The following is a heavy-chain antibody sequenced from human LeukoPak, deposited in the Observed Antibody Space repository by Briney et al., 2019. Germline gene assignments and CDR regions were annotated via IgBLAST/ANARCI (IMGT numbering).Heavy chain of an antibody. CDR1: GYTFTGYY. D-gene: IGHD3-10*01. CDR2: INPNSGGT. J-gene: IGHJ6*03. Sequence: ASGKVSCKASGYTFTGYYMHWVRQAPGQGLEWMGWINPNSGGTDYAQKFQGRVTITADKSTSTAYMELSSLRSEDTAVYYCARASYGSGSYLSLLYYYYMDVWGKGTTVTISS. CDR3: ARASYGSGSYLSLLYYYYMDV. V-gene: IGHV1-2*02.